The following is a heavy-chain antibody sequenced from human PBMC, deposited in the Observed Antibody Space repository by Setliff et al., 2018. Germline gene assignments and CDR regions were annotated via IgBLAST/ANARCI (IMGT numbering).Heavy chain of an antibody. V-gene: IGHV1-69*05. J-gene: IGHJ6*03. CDR2: TIPMFGTT. CDR1: GGTFSNFG. Sequence: SVKVSCKASGGTFSNFGISWVRQAPGQGLEWMGGTIPMFGTTDYAQKFHGRVTIITDESTSTAYMELSSLRSEDTAVYFCAREGVDTRSSTDYRYYMDVWGKGTTVTVSS. CDR3: AREGVDTRSSTDYRYYMDV. D-gene: IGHD5-18*01.